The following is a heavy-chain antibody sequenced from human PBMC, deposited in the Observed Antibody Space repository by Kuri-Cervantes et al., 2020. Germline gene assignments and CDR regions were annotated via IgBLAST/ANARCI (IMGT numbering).Heavy chain of an antibody. V-gene: IGHV3-7*03. CDR3: AKGGTGYCTSTSCYLPDY. CDR2: IGKDGNEK. Sequence: GESLKISCAASGFTFSNYWMTWVRQAPGKGLEWVASIGKDGNEKYYVDSVKGRFTMSRDNAKDSLYLQMNSLRAEDTALYYCAKGGTGYCTSTSCYLPDYWGQGTLVTVSS. CDR1: GFTFSNYW. J-gene: IGHJ4*02. D-gene: IGHD2-2*01.